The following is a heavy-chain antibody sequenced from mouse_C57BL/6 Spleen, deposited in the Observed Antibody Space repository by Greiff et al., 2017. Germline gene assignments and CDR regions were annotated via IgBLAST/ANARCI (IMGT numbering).Heavy chain of an antibody. D-gene: IGHD1-1*01. CDR2: ISSGSSTI. V-gene: IGHV5-17*01. J-gene: IGHJ1*03. CDR3: ARGPYYYGSSYLYFGV. Sequence: EVKLVESGGGLVKPGGSLKLSCAASGFTFSDYGMHWVRQAPEKGLEWVAYISSGSSTIYYADTVKGRFTISRDNAKNTLFLQMTSLRSEDTAMYYCARGPYYYGSSYLYFGVWGTGATVTVAS. CDR1: GFTFSDYG.